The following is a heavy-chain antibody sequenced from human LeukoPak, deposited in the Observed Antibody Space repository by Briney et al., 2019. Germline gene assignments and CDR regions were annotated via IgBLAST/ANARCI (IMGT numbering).Heavy chain of an antibody. Sequence: GGSLRLSCAASGFPFSNYGMTWVRQAPGKGLEWVSGISGSGDTTYYADSVKGRFTISRDNSKNTLYLQMNSLRAEDTAVYYCAREAAAAGFDYWGQGTLVTVSS. D-gene: IGHD6-13*01. V-gene: IGHV3-23*01. CDR1: GFPFSNYG. CDR3: AREAAAAGFDY. CDR2: ISGSGDTT. J-gene: IGHJ4*02.